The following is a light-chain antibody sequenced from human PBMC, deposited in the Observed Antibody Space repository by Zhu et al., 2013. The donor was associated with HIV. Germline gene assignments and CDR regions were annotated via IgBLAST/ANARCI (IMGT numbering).Light chain of an antibody. Sequence: EVVLTQSPGTLSLSPGERATLSCRASPSASTSYFAWYQQRPGQAPRLLIYGSSNRATGIPARFSGSGSGTDFTLTISSLEPEDFAVYYCQQRGKWPQLTFGGGT. CDR1: PSASTSY. J-gene: IGKJ4*01. CDR3: QQRGKWPQLT. V-gene: IGKV3-11*01. CDR2: GSS.